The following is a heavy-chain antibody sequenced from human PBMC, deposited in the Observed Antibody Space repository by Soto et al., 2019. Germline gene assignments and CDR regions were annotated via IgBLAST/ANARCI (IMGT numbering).Heavy chain of an antibody. D-gene: IGHD2-2*02. CDR3: ARTNTAYFDY. J-gene: IGHJ4*02. CDR1: GGSVSSDY. Sequence: PSETLSLTCTVSGGSVSSDYWSWIRQPPGKGLEWIGYIYYSGSTNYNPSLKSRVTISVDTSKNQFSLKLSSVTAADTAVYYCARTNTAYFDYWGQGTLVTVSS. V-gene: IGHV4-59*02. CDR2: IYYSGST.